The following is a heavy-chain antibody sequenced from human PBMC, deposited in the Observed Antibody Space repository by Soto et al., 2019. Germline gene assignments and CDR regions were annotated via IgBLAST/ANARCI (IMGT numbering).Heavy chain of an antibody. CDR1: GFTFSSYS. CDR3: ARDYKGSSDLYYYYGMDV. J-gene: IGHJ6*02. D-gene: IGHD6-19*01. V-gene: IGHV3-21*01. Sequence: EVQLVESGGGLVKPGGSLRLSCAASGFTFSSYSMNWVRQAPGKGLEWVSSISSSSSYIYYADSVKGRFTISRDNAKNSLYLQMNSLRAEDTAVYYCARDYKGSSDLYYYYGMDVWGQGTTVTVSS. CDR2: ISSSSSYI.